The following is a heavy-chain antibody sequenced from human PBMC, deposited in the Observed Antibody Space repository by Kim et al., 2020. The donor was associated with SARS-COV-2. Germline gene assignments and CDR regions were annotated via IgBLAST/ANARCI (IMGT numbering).Heavy chain of an antibody. V-gene: IGHV3-23*01. J-gene: IGHJ4*02. CDR1: GFTFSSYA. CDR2: ISGSGGST. Sequence: GGSLRLSCAASGFTFSSYAMSWVRQAPGKGLEWVSAISGSGGSTYYADSVKGRFTISRDNSKNTLYLQMNSLRAEDTAVYYCAKDGPPYYGSGSYPDYVGQGNLVTGS. D-gene: IGHD3-10*01. CDR3: AKDGPPYYGSGSYPDY.